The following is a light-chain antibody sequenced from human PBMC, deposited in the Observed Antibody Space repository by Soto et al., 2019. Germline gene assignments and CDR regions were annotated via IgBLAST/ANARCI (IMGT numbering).Light chain of an antibody. CDR3: QQYNSYPLT. CDR1: QSISSW. J-gene: IGKJ1*01. CDR2: DAS. V-gene: IGKV1-5*01. Sequence: DVQTSQSASTLSASVGDRVTITCRASQSISSWLAWYQQKPGKAPKLLIYDASSLESGVPSRFSGSGSGTEFTLTISSLQPDDFATYYCQQYNSYPLTFGQVTKV.